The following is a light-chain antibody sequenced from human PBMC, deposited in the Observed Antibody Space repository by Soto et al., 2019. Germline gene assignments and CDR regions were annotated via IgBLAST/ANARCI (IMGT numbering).Light chain of an antibody. CDR2: AAS. J-gene: IGKJ1*01. V-gene: IGKV3D-15*01. CDR3: QQYNFWPRT. Sequence: EAVLPQSPAILSVSPGERGSLSCSASASINSNLAWYQQKPVQPPRLLIYAASTRATDIPARFSGSGSETESTLTINSLQSEYFAVYYCQQYNFWPRTFGKGTKVEIK. CDR1: ASINSN.